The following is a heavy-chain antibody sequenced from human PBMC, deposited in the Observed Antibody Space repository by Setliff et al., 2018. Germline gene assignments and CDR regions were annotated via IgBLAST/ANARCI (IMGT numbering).Heavy chain of an antibody. Sequence: PSETLSLTCNVSGDSMNDNHWTWIRQPPGKGLEWIGYVSYGGSTKYNPSLESRVTISLDAPKNQFSLKLTSVTAADTAVYYCARTGTTYYYSCMDVWGKGTTVTVSS. V-gene: IGHV4-59*08. CDR3: ARTGTTYYYSCMDV. CDR2: VSYGGST. D-gene: IGHD3-22*01. CDR1: GDSMNDNH. J-gene: IGHJ6*03.